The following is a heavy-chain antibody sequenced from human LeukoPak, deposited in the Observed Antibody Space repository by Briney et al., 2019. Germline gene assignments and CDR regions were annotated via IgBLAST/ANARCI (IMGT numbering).Heavy chain of an antibody. J-gene: IGHJ4*02. CDR2: INAGNGKT. CDR3: ARARWTSTVTTYYLDF. CDR1: GYIFTDYA. Sequence: GASVKVSCKASGYIFTDYAIQWVRQAPRQGLEWMGWINAGNGKTKYSQKFQGRVTITRDTSASTAYMELSGLRSDDTAVYYCARARWTSTVTTYYLDFWGQGTLVTVSS. D-gene: IGHD4-17*01. V-gene: IGHV1-3*01.